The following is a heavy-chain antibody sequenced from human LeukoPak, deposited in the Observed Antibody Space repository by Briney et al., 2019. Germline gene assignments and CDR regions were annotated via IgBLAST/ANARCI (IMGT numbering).Heavy chain of an antibody. Sequence: GGSLRLSCAASGFTFSSYAMSWVRQAPGKGLEWVSAISGSGGSTYYADSVKGRFTISRDNSKNTLYLQMNSLRAEDTAVYYCARHRYYDSSGYPKYYYYGMDVWGQGTTVTVSS. D-gene: IGHD3-22*01. CDR3: ARHRYYDSSGYPKYYYYGMDV. CDR1: GFTFSSYA. V-gene: IGHV3-23*01. J-gene: IGHJ6*02. CDR2: ISGSGGST.